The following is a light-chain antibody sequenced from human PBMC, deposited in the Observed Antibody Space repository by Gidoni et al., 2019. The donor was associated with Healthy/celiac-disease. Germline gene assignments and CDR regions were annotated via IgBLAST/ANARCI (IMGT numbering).Light chain of an antibody. CDR1: QSVSNSY. CDR3: QQYGSSPLT. Sequence: EIVFAQSPGTLSLFPGERATLACRASQSVSNSYLAWYQQKPGQAPRLLIYGASSRATGIPDRFSGSGSGTDFTLTISRLEPEDFAVYYCQQYGSSPLTFGGGTKVEIK. J-gene: IGKJ4*01. CDR2: GAS. V-gene: IGKV3-20*01.